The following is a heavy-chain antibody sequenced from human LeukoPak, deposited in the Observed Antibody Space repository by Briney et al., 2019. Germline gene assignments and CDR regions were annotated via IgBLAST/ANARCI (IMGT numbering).Heavy chain of an antibody. CDR3: ARVGYYDSSGYYSY. CDR2: IYTDGST. J-gene: IGHJ4*02. V-gene: IGHV3-66*01. Sequence: GGSLRLSCVASGFTVSSHYMSWVRQAPGKGLEWVSAIYTDGSTYYADSVKGRFTISRDISKNTLYLQMNSLRAEDTAVYYCARVGYYDSSGYYSYWGQGTLVTVSS. CDR1: GFTVSSHY. D-gene: IGHD3-22*01.